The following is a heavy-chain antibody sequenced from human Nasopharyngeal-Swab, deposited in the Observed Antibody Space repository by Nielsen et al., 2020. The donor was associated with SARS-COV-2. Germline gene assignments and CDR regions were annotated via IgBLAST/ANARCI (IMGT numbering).Heavy chain of an antibody. V-gene: IGHV3-23*01. Sequence: GESLKISCAASGFTFSSDAMSWVRQAPAKGLEWVSAISFSGQSRHYAESVKGRFTISGDNSKNTLYLQMNSLRAEDTAVYYCAKYNWNTMATFDPWGQGTLVTVSS. CDR1: GFTFSSDA. CDR2: ISFSGQSR. D-gene: IGHD1-20*01. J-gene: IGHJ5*02. CDR3: AKYNWNTMATFDP.